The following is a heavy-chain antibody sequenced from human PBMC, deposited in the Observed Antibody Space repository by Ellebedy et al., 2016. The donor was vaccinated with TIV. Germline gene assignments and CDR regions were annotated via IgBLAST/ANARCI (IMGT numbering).Heavy chain of an antibody. J-gene: IGHJ4*02. CDR1: GLTLSTRV. CDR3: AREGHSSGHAGDFDV. D-gene: IGHD6-19*01. V-gene: IGHV3-30*03. CDR2: IAPGENIQ. Sequence: GGSLRLSXTGSGLTLSTRVMHWVRQAPGKGLEWVAVIAPGENIQNYVDSVTGRFTISRDNPTNTVFLQMDGLRAEDAAVYYCAREGHSSGHAGDFDVWGQGTLVTVSS.